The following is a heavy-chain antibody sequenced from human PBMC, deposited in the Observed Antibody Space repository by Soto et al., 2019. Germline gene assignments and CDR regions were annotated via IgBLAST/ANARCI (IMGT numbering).Heavy chain of an antibody. CDR2: IIPIFGTA. Sequence: SVKVSCKASGVTFSSYAISWVRQAPGQGLEWMGGIIPIFGTANYAQKFQGRVTITADESTSTAYMELSSLRSEDTAVYYCARLWFGESTWYYGMDVWGQGTTVTVSS. CDR1: GVTFSSYA. J-gene: IGHJ6*02. CDR3: ARLWFGESTWYYGMDV. D-gene: IGHD3-10*01. V-gene: IGHV1-69*13.